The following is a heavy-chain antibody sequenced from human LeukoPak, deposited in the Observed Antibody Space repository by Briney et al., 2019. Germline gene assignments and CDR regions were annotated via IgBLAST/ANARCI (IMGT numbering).Heavy chain of an antibody. CDR3: ARDLAYGDPPGY. V-gene: IGHV4-39*02. D-gene: IGHD4-17*01. CDR2: IYYSGST. J-gene: IGHJ4*02. CDR1: GGSISSSSYY. Sequence: SETLSLTCTVSGGSISSSSYYWGWIRQPPGKGLEWIGSIYYSGSTYYTPSLKSRVTISVDTSKNQFSLKLSSVTAADTAVYYCARDLAYGDPPGYWGQGTLATVSS.